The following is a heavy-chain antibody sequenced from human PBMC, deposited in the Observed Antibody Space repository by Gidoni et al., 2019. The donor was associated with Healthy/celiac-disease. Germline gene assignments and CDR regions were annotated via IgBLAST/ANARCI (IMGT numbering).Heavy chain of an antibody. V-gene: IGHV3-30*18. CDR1: GFTFSTYG. J-gene: IGHJ6*02. CDR2: ISYDGSNK. CDR3: AKEAVASYYYYYGMDV. Sequence: QVQLVESGGGVVQPGRSLRLSCAASGFTFSTYGMHWVRQAPGKGLAWVAVISYDGSNKYYADSVKGRFTISRDNSKNTLYLQMNSLRAEDTAVYYCAKEAVASYYYYYGMDVWGQGTTVTVSS. D-gene: IGHD5-12*01.